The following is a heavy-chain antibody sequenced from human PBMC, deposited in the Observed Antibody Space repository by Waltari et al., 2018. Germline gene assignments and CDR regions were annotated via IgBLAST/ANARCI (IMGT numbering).Heavy chain of an antibody. Sequence: VQLVESGGGLVQPGGSLRLSCAASGFTFSRVWLRWVRQAPGKGLEWVSVISDSGGTTHYADSVKGRFTISRDNSKNTLYLQMNTLRAEDTAVYYCAKDLRGGSGWYRFDYWGQGTLVTVSS. CDR3: AKDLRGGSGWYRFDY. V-gene: IGHV3-23*04. CDR2: ISDSGGTT. CDR1: GFTFSRVW. J-gene: IGHJ4*02. D-gene: IGHD6-19*01.